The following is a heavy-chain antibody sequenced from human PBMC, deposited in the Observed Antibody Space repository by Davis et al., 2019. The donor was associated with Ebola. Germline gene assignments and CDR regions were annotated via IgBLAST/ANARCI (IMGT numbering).Heavy chain of an antibody. CDR2: INTGNGNT. J-gene: IGHJ4*02. V-gene: IGHV1-3*04. CDR3: ARDEFDY. Sequence: ASVKVSCKASGGTFSSYAISWVRQAPGQRLEWMGWINTGNGNTEYSQKFQGRVTITRNTSANTAYMEVSSLTSEDMAVYYCARDEFDYWGQGTLVTVSS. CDR1: GGTFSSYA.